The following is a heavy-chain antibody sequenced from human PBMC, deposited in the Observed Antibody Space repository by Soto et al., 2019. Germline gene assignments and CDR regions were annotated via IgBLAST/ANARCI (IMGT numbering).Heavy chain of an antibody. CDR3: AKVSLLWFGESRSFDY. CDR2: ISGSGGST. Sequence: PGGSLRLSCAASGFTFSSYAMSWVRQAPGKGLEWVSAISGSGGSTYYADSVKGRFTISRDNSKNTLYLQMNSLRAEDTAVYYCAKVSLLWFGESRSFDYWGQGTLVTVSS. V-gene: IGHV3-23*01. J-gene: IGHJ4*02. CDR1: GFTFSSYA. D-gene: IGHD3-10*01.